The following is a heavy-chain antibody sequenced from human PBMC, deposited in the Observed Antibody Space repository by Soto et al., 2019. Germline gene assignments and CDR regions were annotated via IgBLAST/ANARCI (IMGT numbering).Heavy chain of an antibody. CDR2: ISAYNGNT. CDR1: GYTFSNFA. V-gene: IGHV1-18*01. Sequence: ASVKVSCKASGYTFSNFAMHWVRQAPGQGLEWMGWISAYNGNTKYAQKLQGRVTMTTDTSTSTAYMELRSLRSDDTAVYYCARDGPPVDYWGQETLVTVSS. J-gene: IGHJ4*02. CDR3: ARDGPPVDY.